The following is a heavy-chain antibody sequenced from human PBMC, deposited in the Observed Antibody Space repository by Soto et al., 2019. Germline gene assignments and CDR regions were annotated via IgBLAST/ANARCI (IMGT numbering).Heavy chain of an antibody. V-gene: IGHV4-34*01. CDR3: ARGQYCSSTSCYRGAFDI. CDR1: GGSFSGYY. J-gene: IGHJ3*02. CDR2: INHSGST. Sequence: QVQLQQWGAGLLKPSETLSRTCAVYGGSFSGYYWSWIRQPPGKGLEWIGEINHSGSTNYNPSLKSRVTISVDTSKNQFSLELSSVTAADTAVYYCARGQYCSSTSCYRGAFDIWAQGTMVTVSS. D-gene: IGHD2-2*01.